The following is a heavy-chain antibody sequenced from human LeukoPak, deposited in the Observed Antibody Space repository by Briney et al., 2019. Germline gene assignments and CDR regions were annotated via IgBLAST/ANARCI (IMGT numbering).Heavy chain of an antibody. Sequence: GGSLRLSCAASGFTFSSYGMHWVRQAPGKGLEWVAVISYDGSNKYYADYVKGRFTISRDNPKNTLYLQMNSLRAEDTAVYYCANVYYYDSGGGQGTLVTVSS. J-gene: IGHJ4*02. CDR2: ISYDGSNK. CDR1: GFTFSSYG. D-gene: IGHD3-22*01. V-gene: IGHV3-30*18. CDR3: ANVYYYDSG.